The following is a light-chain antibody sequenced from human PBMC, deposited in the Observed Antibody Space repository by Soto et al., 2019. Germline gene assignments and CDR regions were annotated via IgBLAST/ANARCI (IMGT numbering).Light chain of an antibody. CDR2: EVS. CDR1: RNDVGAYNY. CDR3: ASYTTSTTLL. J-gene: IGLJ3*02. V-gene: IGLV2-14*01. Sequence: QSVLTQPASVSGSPGQSITVSCTGTRNDVGAYNYVSWYQQRPGKAPKLIIYEVSTRPSGVSNRFSGSKSGNTASLTISGLQAEDEADYYCASYTTSTTLLFGGGTKLTVL.